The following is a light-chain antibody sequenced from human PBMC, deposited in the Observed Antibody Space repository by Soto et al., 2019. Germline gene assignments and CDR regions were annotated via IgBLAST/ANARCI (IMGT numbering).Light chain of an antibody. Sequence: EIVLTQSPGTLSLSPGERATLSCRASQSVSSNYLAWYQQKSGQAPRLFIYGASSRATGIPVRFSGSGSGTDFTLTISRLEPEDFAVYYCQQYGSSPQTFGQGTKVEIK. CDR2: GAS. V-gene: IGKV3-20*01. J-gene: IGKJ1*01. CDR1: QSVSSNY. CDR3: QQYGSSPQT.